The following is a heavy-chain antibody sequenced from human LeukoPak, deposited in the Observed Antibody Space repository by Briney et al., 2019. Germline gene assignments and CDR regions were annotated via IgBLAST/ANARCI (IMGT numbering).Heavy chain of an antibody. V-gene: IGHV3-48*03. J-gene: IGHJ4*02. CDR1: GFTFSSYE. D-gene: IGHD6-19*01. CDR3: ARDSIFFCSGWHVGPD. Sequence: PGGSLRLSCAASGFTFSSYEMNWVRQAPGKGLEWVSYISSSGSTIYYADSVKGRFTISRDNAKNSLYLQMNSLRAEDTAVYYCARDSIFFCSGWHVGPDWGQGTLVTVSS. CDR2: ISSSGSTI.